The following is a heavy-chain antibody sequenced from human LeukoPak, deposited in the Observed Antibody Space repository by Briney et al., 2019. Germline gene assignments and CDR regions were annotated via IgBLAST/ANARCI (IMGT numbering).Heavy chain of an antibody. CDR3: AKTGQFDY. CDR1: GFTFSSYA. Sequence: SGGSLRLSCVASGFTFSSYAMSWVRQAPGKGLEWVSTITGSGSNTFYADPVKGRFAVSRDNSKNTLYLQMNSLRAEDTAVYYCAKTGQFDYWGQGTLVTVSS. CDR2: ITGSGSNT. J-gene: IGHJ4*02. D-gene: IGHD7-27*01. V-gene: IGHV3-23*01.